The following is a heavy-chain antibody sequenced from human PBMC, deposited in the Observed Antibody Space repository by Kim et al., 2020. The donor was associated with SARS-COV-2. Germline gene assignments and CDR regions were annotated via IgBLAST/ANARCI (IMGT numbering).Heavy chain of an antibody. CDR3: AKSQGSGWYLVLDS. D-gene: IGHD6-19*01. J-gene: IGHJ4*02. Sequence: GGSLRLSCAASGFTFSDCAMSWVRRAPGKGLEWVSAISHSGHSTYYADSVKGRFTISRDNSKNTLYLQMNSLRAEDTAEYYCAKSQGSGWYLVLDSWGQGTLVTVSS. CDR1: GFTFSDCA. V-gene: IGHV3-23*01. CDR2: ISHSGHST.